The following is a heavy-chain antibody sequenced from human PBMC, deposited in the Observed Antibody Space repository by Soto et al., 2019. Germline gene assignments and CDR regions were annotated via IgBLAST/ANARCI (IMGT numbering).Heavy chain of an antibody. CDR2: IYYSAST. J-gene: IGHJ3*02. CDR3: ATTSASYPAAFDI. Sequence: SETLSLTCTVSGGAIISGVYCFFCIRQPPGKGLECLEYIYYSASTYYNPSLTSRVTISVDKFKNQFSLKLSSVTAADTAMYCCATTSASYPAAFDIWGQGTMVTVSS. D-gene: IGHD1-26*01. CDR1: GGAIISGVYC. V-gene: IGHV4-30-4*01.